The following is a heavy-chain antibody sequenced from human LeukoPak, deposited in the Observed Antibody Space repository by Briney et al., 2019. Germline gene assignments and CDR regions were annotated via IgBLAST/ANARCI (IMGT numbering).Heavy chain of an antibody. V-gene: IGHV3-30*18. D-gene: IGHD3-22*01. Sequence: GGSLRLSCAASVFTFSSYGMHWLRQAPGKGLEWVAVISYDGSNKYYADSVKGRFTISRDNSKNTLYLQMDSLRAEDTAVYYCGKVGWGSSGYPDYWGQGTLVTVSS. CDR3: GKVGWGSSGYPDY. CDR1: VFTFSSYG. CDR2: ISYDGSNK. J-gene: IGHJ4*02.